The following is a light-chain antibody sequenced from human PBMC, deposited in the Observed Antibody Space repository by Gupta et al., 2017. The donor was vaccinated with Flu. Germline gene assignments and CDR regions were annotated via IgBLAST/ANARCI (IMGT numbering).Light chain of an antibody. CDR3: QQRARWVT. CDR2: DAS. CDR1: QTVSNY. V-gene: IGKV3-11*01. Sequence: PGEGATLSCRASQTVSNYLAWFQQKPGQAPRLLIYDASNRATGIPARFSGSGSGTDFTLTISSLEPEDFAVYYCQQRARWVTFGGGTKVEIK. J-gene: IGKJ4*01.